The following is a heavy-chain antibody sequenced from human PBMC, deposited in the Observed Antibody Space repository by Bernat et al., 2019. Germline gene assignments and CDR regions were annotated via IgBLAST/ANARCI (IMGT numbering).Heavy chain of an antibody. J-gene: IGHJ6*02. D-gene: IGHD2-2*02. CDR3: ARDLNPYTAANYYYYYGMDV. Sequence: EVQLVESGGGLVKPGGSLRLSCAASGFTFSSYSTNWVRQAPGKGLEWVSSISSSSSYIYYADSVKGRFTISRDNAKNSLYLQMNSLRAEDTAVYYCARDLNPYTAANYYYYYGMDVWGQGTTVTVSS. CDR1: GFTFSSYS. CDR2: ISSSSSYI. V-gene: IGHV3-21*01.